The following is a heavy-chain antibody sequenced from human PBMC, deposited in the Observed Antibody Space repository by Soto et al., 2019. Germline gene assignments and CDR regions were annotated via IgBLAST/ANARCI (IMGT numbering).Heavy chain of an antibody. J-gene: IGHJ3*02. Sequence: ASASVSSEASGYTFPSDAVPWVRQAPGQRLEWMGWSNAGNGNTKYSQKFQGRVTITRDTSASTAYMELSSLRSEDTAVYYCARGSDRRDIVVVPAANDAFDIWGQGTMVTVSS. CDR2: SNAGNGNT. V-gene: IGHV1-3*01. CDR3: ARGSDRRDIVVVPAANDAFDI. D-gene: IGHD2-2*01. CDR1: GYTFPSDA.